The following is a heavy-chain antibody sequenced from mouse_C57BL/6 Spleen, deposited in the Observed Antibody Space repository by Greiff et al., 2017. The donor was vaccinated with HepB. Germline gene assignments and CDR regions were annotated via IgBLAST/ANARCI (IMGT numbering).Heavy chain of an antibody. Sequence: LMESGGGLVQPKGSLKLSCAASGFSFNTYAMNWVRQAPGKGLEWVARIRSKSNNYATYYADSVKDRFTISRDDSESMLYLQMNNLKTEDTAMYYCARGNPYAMDYWGQGTSVTVSS. CDR1: GFSFNTYA. D-gene: IGHD2-1*01. CDR3: ARGNPYAMDY. J-gene: IGHJ4*01. CDR2: IRSKSNNYAT. V-gene: IGHV10-1*01.